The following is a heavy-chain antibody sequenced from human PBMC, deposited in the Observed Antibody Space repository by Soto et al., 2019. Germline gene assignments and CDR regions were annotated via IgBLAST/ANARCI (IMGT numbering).Heavy chain of an antibody. CDR2: IYHSGDT. J-gene: IGHJ4*02. Sequence: SETLSLTCAVSAYSLTSGYYCGWIRQPPGKGLEWIGSIYHSGDTYYNPSLKSRVTISVDTSKNHFSLKLTSVTAADTAVYYCARARIVVAGTIVDYWGQGTLVTVSS. D-gene: IGHD6-19*01. CDR3: ARARIVVAGTIVDY. CDR1: AYSLTSGYY. V-gene: IGHV4-38-2*01.